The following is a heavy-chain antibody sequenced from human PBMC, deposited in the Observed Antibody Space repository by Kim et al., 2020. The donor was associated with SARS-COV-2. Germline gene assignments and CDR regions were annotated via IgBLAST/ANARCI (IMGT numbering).Heavy chain of an antibody. CDR2: ISSSGSTI. CDR3: ARDIRKWALGLGYYYYGMDV. D-gene: IGHD1-26*01. J-gene: IGHJ6*02. Sequence: GGSLRLSCAASGFTFSDYYMSWIRQAPGKGLEWVSYISSSGSTIYYADSVKGRFTISRDNAKNSLYLQMNSLRAEDTAVYYCARDIRKWALGLGYYYYGMDVWGQGTTVTVSS. CDR1: GFTFSDYY. V-gene: IGHV3-11*01.